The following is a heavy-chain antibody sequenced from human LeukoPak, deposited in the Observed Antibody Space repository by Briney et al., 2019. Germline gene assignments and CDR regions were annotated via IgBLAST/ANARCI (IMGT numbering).Heavy chain of an antibody. J-gene: IGHJ3*02. V-gene: IGHV4-61*02. CDR1: GGSISSGSYY. CDR3: ARDPNPYSSSPPEDYSDAFDI. Sequence: SETLSLTCTVSGGSISSGSYYWSWIRQPAGKGLEWIGRIYTSGSTNYNPSLKSRVTMSVDTSKNQFSLKLSSVTAADTAVYYCARDPNPYSSSPPEDYSDAFDIWGQGTMVTVSS. D-gene: IGHD6-6*01. CDR2: IYTSGST.